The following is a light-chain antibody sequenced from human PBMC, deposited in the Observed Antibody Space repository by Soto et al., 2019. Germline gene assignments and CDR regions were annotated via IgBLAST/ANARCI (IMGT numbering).Light chain of an antibody. CDR1: QSINKW. V-gene: IGKV1-5*03. CDR3: QQYTNTNNPWM. Sequence: DLQMTQSPSTLSSYLGDTVTITCRGSQSINKWLAWYQQKPGKAPTLLIYEASILQSGVATRFSGSGSGTEFTLIISGLQPEDSATYYCQQYTNTNNPWMFGQGTKVDIK. J-gene: IGKJ1*01. CDR2: EAS.